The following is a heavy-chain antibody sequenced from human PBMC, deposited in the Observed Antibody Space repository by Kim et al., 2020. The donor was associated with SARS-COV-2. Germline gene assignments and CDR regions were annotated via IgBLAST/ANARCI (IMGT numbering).Heavy chain of an antibody. V-gene: IGHV4-34*01. Sequence: SETLSLTCAVYGGSFSGYYWSWIRQPPGKGLEWIGELNHSGSTNYNPSLKSRVTLSVDTSTNQFPLKLSSVTAAAPAVYYCARTPNYGSGTVWLRQAES. J-gene: IGHJ1*01. CDR1: GGSFSGYY. D-gene: IGHD3-10*01. CDR3: ARTPNYGSGTVWLRQAES. CDR2: LNHSGST.